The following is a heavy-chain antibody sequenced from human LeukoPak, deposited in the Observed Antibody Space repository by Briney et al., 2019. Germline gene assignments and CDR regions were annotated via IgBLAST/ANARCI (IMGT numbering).Heavy chain of an antibody. D-gene: IGHD3-10*01. CDR2: INIYGSST. CDR1: GLTLKNYW. V-gene: IGHV3-74*01. Sequence: GGPVTLSCGVSGLTLKNYWMQWVRQAPGKGLVWVSRINIYGSSTSYADSVNGRFTISTDNATNTLYVQMHSLRAEDTAVYYCAIGSLRVSSHFDYWGQGSLVMVSA. CDR3: AIGSLRVSSHFDY. J-gene: IGHJ4*02.